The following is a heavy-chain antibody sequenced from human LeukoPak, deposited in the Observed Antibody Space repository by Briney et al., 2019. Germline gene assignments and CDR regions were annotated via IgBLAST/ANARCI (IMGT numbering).Heavy chain of an antibody. CDR2: ISYDGSNK. J-gene: IGHJ4*02. Sequence: GGFLRLSCAASGFTFSSYAMHWVRQAPGKGLEWVAVISYDGSNKYYADSVKGRFTISRDNSKNTLYLQMNSLRAEDTAVYYCARDCARSGRIPYYFDYWGQGTLVTVSS. CDR1: GFTFSSYA. V-gene: IGHV3-30-3*01. CDR3: ARDCARSGRIPYYFDY. D-gene: IGHD3-10*01.